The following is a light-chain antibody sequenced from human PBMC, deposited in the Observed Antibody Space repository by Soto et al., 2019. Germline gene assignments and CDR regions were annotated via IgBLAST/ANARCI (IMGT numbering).Light chain of an antibody. CDR3: QQYDESGSPLVT. J-gene: IGKJ4*01. CDR2: GAS. CDR1: QSVANNY. Sequence: EIVLTQSPGTLSLSPGERATFSCRASQSVANNYLAWYQQKPGQTPRLLIYGASSRATGIPDRFSGSGSGTDFTLTISRLEPEDFAVYYCQQYDESGSPLVTFGGGTKVEIK. V-gene: IGKV3-20*01.